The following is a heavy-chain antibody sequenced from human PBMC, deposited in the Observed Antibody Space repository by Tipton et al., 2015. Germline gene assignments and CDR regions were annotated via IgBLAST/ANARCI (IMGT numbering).Heavy chain of an antibody. D-gene: IGHD3-22*01. Sequence: TLSLTCAVSGGSINTAFYNWSWIRQHPGKGLEWIGNIYYSGSAYYNPSLKSRVTMSVDTSKNQFSLQLSSVTAADTAVYYCAREGWNSDSSGYDYWGQGTLVTVSS. V-gene: IGHV4-31*11. CDR3: AREGWNSDSSGYDY. CDR2: IYYSGSA. CDR1: GGSINTAFYN. J-gene: IGHJ4*02.